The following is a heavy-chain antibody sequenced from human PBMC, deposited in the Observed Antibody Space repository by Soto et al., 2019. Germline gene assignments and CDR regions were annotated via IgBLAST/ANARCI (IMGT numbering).Heavy chain of an antibody. J-gene: IGHJ4*02. CDR3: ARPEDTYGYPAAFDY. CDR1: GFTFIGSA. D-gene: IGHD5-18*01. CDR2: IRTKPNNYAP. V-gene: IGHV3-73*02. Sequence: EVQLVQSGGGLVQPGGSLKLSCVASGFTFIGSAMHWVRQAPGKGLEWVGRIRTKPNNYAPIYSASVRGRFTISRDDSRSATYLQMDSLKTEDTAVYYCARPEDTYGYPAAFDYWGQGTLVTVAS.